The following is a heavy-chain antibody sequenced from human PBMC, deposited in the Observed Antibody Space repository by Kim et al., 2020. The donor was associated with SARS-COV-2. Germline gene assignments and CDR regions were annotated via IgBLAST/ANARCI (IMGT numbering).Heavy chain of an antibody. J-gene: IGHJ4*02. CDR2: GNRNT. D-gene: IGHD3-16*01. CDR3: LGGFYFDY. V-gene: IGHV1-3*01. Sequence: GNRNTVYAQKSKGRVTFTTDTSASTAYMELSFLRSEDSAVYYCLGGFYFDYWGQGTLVTVSS.